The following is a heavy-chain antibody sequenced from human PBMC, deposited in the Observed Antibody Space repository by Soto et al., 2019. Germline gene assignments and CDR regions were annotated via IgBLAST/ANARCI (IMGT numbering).Heavy chain of an antibody. CDR2: INHSGST. Sequence: SETLSLTCAVYGGSFSGYYWSWIRQPPGKGLEWIGEINHSGSTNYNPSLKSRVTISVDTSKNQFSLKLSSVTAADTAVYYCARIRITMVRGASTLYYYYYGMDVWGQGTTVTVSS. V-gene: IGHV4-34*01. CDR1: GGSFSGYY. D-gene: IGHD3-10*01. J-gene: IGHJ6*02. CDR3: ARIRITMVRGASTLYYYYYGMDV.